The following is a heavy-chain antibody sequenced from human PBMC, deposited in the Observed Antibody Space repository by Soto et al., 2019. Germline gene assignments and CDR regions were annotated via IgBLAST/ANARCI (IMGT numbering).Heavy chain of an antibody. CDR3: AKDLRGYSGYDEGHY. D-gene: IGHD5-12*01. J-gene: IGHJ4*02. CDR1: GFTFSSYA. V-gene: IGHV3-23*01. Sequence: GGSLRLSCAASGFTFSSYAMSWVRQAPGKGLEWVSAISGSGGSTYYADSVKGRFTISRDNSKNTLYLQMNSLRAEDTAVYYCAKDLRGYSGYDEGHYWGQGTLVTVSS. CDR2: ISGSGGST.